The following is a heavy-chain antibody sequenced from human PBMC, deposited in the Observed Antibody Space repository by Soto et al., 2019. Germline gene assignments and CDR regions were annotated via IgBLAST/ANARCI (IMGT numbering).Heavy chain of an antibody. Sequence: SETLSLTCTVSGGSISSYYWSWIRQPPGKGLEWIGYIYYSGSTNYNPSLKSRVTISVDTSKNQFSLKLRSVTAADSAVFYCARDEDSVYYYYDYWGQGTPVTVSS. J-gene: IGHJ4*02. D-gene: IGHD3-22*01. V-gene: IGHV4-59*01. CDR3: ARDEDSVYYYYDY. CDR2: IYYSGST. CDR1: GGSISSYY.